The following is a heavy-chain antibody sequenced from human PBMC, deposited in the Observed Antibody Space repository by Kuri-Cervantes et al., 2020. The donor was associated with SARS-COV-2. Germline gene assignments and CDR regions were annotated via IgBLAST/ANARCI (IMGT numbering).Heavy chain of an antibody. CDR1: GFTFSSYA. CDR2: ISYDGSNE. CDR3: ARQGGRAIYFDY. Sequence: GGSLRLSCAASGFTFSSYAMHWVRQAPGKGLEWVAVISYDGSNEYYADSVKGRFTISRDNSKNTLYLQMNSLRAEDTAVYYCARQGGRAIYFDYWGQGTLVTVSS. D-gene: IGHD6-25*01. J-gene: IGHJ4*02. V-gene: IGHV3-30-3*01.